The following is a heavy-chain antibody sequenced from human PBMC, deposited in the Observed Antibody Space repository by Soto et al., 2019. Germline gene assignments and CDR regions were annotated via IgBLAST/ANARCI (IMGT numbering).Heavy chain of an antibody. V-gene: IGHV1-69*01. J-gene: IGHJ5*02. D-gene: IGHD3-16*01. CDR2: IIPIFGTA. CDR3: GRELGEEEWGGNWFDP. CDR1: GGTFSSYA. Sequence: QVQLVQSGAEVKKPGSSVKVSCKASGGTFSSYAISWVRQAPGQGLEWMGGIIPIFGTANYVQKFQGRVTITEDEETSKAYMEVIRLRTEDKAMYSCGRELGEEEWGGNWFDPWGQGNLVTVSS.